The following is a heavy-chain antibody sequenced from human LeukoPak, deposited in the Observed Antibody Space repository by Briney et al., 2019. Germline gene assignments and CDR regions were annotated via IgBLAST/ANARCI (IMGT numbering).Heavy chain of an antibody. J-gene: IGHJ4*02. CDR3: VRQSYDILTGYSEGAFDF. V-gene: IGHV5-51*01. CDR2: IYPGDSDT. CDR1: GYSFTSYW. Sequence: GESLKISCKGSGYSFTSYWIAWVRQMPGKGLEWMGIIYPGDSDTRYSPSFQGQVTISADKSINTAYLQWSSLKASDTALYYCVRQSYDILTGYSEGAFDFWGQGTLVTVSS. D-gene: IGHD3-9*01.